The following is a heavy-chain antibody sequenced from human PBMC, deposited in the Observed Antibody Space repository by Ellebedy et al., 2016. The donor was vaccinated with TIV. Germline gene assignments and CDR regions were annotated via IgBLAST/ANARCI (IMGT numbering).Heavy chain of an antibody. CDR3: ARSATTVRNYYYYMDV. J-gene: IGHJ6*03. CDR1: GYTFTSYY. Sequence: ASVKVSXXASGYTFTSYYMHWVRQAPGQGLEWMGIINPSGGSTSYAQKFQGRVTMTRDTSTSTVYMELSSLRSEDTAVYYCARSATTVRNYYYYMDVWGKGTTVTVSS. V-gene: IGHV1-46*01. CDR2: INPSGGST. D-gene: IGHD4-11*01.